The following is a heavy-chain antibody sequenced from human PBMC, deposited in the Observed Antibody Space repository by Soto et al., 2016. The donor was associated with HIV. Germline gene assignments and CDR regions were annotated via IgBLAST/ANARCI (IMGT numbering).Heavy chain of an antibody. J-gene: IGHJ2*01. D-gene: IGHD3-10*01. CDR3: ARSVMVRGLVGSSWYFDL. Sequence: EVQLVESGGGLVQPGGSLRLSCAASGFTFSTYSMNWVRQAPGKGLEWVSYISSSSSTIYFADSVQGRFTISRDNAKNSLYVQMNSLRAEDTAVYYCARSVMVRGLVGSSWYFDLVGPGHPGHCLL. V-gene: IGHV3-48*04. CDR2: ISSSSSTI. CDR1: GFTFSTYS.